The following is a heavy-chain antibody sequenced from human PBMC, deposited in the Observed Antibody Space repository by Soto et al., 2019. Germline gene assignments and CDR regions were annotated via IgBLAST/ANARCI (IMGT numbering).Heavy chain of an antibody. D-gene: IGHD3-9*01. J-gene: IGHJ4*02. CDR1: GFTFSSYG. CDR3: AKDALRYFDWCLFH. Sequence: PGGSLRLSCAASGFTFSSYGMHWVRQAPGKGLEWVAVISFDGSNEYYADSVKGRFTISRDNSKNTLYLQMNSLRAEDTAVYYCAKDALRYFDWCLFHWGQGTLVTSPQ. CDR2: ISFDGSNE. V-gene: IGHV3-30*18.